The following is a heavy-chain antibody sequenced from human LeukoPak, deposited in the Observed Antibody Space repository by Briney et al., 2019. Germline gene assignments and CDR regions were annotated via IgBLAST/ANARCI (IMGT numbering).Heavy chain of an antibody. D-gene: IGHD3-10*02. V-gene: IGHV3-48*04. CDR3: AELGITMIGGV. Sequence: PGGSLRLSCAASGFSFSSSGMNWVRQAPGKGLEWVAFIGTDTRTTHYADSVKGRFTISRDNAKNSLYLQMNSLRAEDTAVYYCAELGITMIGGVWGKGTTVTISS. CDR1: GFSFSSSG. CDR2: IGTDTRTT. J-gene: IGHJ6*04.